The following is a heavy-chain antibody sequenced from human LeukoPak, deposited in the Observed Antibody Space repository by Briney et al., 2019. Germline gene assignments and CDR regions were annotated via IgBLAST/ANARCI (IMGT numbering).Heavy chain of an antibody. Sequence: ASVKVSCKASGYTFTGYYMHWVRQAPGQGLEWMGWINPNSGGTNYAQKFQGRVTMTSDTSISTAYMELSRLKSDDTAVYYCARVAGYYYDSSGYFGKPEHDYWGQGTLVTVSS. D-gene: IGHD3-22*01. CDR3: ARVAGYYYDSSGYFGKPEHDY. J-gene: IGHJ4*02. V-gene: IGHV1-2*02. CDR2: INPNSGGT. CDR1: GYTFTGYY.